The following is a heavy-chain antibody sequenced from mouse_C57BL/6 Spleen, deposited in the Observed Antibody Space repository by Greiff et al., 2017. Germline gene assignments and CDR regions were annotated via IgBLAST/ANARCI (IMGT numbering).Heavy chain of an antibody. J-gene: IGHJ2*01. Sequence: EVQLVESGGGLVQPGGSLSLSCAASGFTFTDYYMSWVRQPPGKALEWLGFIRNKTHGYTTEYSASVKCRFTISRDNYQSIRYPQMNALRAEDSATYDCARGGFTTVEAPFDDWGQGTTLTVSS. CDR1: GFTFTDYY. D-gene: IGHD1-1*01. V-gene: IGHV7-3*01. CDR3: ARGGFTTVEAPFDD. CDR2: IRNKTHGYTT.